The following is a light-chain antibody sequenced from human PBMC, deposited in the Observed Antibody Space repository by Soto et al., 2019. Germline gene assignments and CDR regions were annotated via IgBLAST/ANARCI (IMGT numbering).Light chain of an antibody. CDR2: DSS. V-gene: IGKV1-33*01. CDR3: QEFDNHPVN. J-gene: IGKJ5*01. CDR1: QDISNF. Sequence: DIQMTQSPSSLSASVGDRVTIICQASQDISNFLNWYQQKPGKAPKLLIYDSSNLETGVPSRFSGSESETHFSFTISSLQPEDIATYYSQEFDNHPVNFVQGTRLEIK.